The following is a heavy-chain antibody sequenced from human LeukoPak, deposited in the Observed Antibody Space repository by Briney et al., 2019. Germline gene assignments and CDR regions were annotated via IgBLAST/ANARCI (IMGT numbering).Heavy chain of an antibody. D-gene: IGHD1-26*01. Sequence: GGSLRLSCAASGFTFSSYAMHWVRQAPGKGPEWVAVISYDGSDKYYADSVKGRFTISRHNSKNTLYLQMNSLRPEDTAVYYCATAYSPLGFDYWGQGTLVTVSS. V-gene: IGHV3-30*14. CDR2: ISYDGSDK. CDR3: ATAYSPLGFDY. CDR1: GFTFSSYA. J-gene: IGHJ4*02.